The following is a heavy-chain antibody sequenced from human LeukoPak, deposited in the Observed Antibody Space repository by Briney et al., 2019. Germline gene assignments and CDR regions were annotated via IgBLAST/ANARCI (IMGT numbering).Heavy chain of an antibody. J-gene: IGHJ3*02. D-gene: IGHD3-16*02. CDR3: ARGYDYVWGSYRSGTHAFDI. CDR1: GYSISSGYY. CDR2: IYHSGST. Sequence: SETLSLTCTVSGYSISSGYYWGWIRQPPGKGLEWIGSIYHSGSTYYNPSLKSRVTISVDTSKNQFSLKLSSVTAADTAVYYCARGYDYVWGSYRSGTHAFDIWGQGTMVTVSS. V-gene: IGHV4-38-2*02.